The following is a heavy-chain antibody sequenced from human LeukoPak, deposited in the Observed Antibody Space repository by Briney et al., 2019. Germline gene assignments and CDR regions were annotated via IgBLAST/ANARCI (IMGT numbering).Heavy chain of an antibody. Sequence: GGSLRLSCAAPGFTFSSYWMHWVRQALGKGLVGVSRITSDGSSTSYSDSVKGRFTISRDNDKNTLYLQMNSLRAEDTAVYYCARDGGDDAFDIWGQGTMVTVSS. CDR1: GFTFSSYW. D-gene: IGHD3-10*01. V-gene: IGHV3-74*01. CDR3: ARDGGDDAFDI. J-gene: IGHJ3*02. CDR2: ITSDGSST.